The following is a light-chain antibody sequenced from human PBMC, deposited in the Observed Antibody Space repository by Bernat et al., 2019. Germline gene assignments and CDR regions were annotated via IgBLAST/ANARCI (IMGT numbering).Light chain of an antibody. Sequence: QSARTQPPSASGSPGQSVTISCTGTSSDVGGYNYVSWYQQHPGKAPKLMIYEVSKRPSGVPDRFSGSKSGNTASLTVSGLQAEDEADYYCSSYAGSNNYVFGTGTKVTFL. J-gene: IGLJ1*01. CDR2: EVS. CDR1: SSDVGGYNY. CDR3: SSYAGSNNYV. V-gene: IGLV2-8*01.